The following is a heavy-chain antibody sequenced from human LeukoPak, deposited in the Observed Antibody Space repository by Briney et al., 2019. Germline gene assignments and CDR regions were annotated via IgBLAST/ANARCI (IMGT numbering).Heavy chain of an antibody. V-gene: IGHV3-48*03. CDR2: ISSSGSTI. Sequence: GGSLRLSCAASGFTFSSYEMNWVRQAPGKGLEWVSYISSSGSTIYYADSVKGRFTISRDNAKNSLYLQMNSLRAEDTAVYYCATETGTTKSFDYWGQGTLVTVSS. J-gene: IGHJ4*02. CDR3: ATETGTTKSFDY. CDR1: GFTFSSYE. D-gene: IGHD1-1*01.